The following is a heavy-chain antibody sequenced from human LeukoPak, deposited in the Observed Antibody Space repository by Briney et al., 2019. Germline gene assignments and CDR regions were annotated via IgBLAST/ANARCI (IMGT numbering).Heavy chain of an antibody. CDR1: GFTFSSYW. Sequence: GGSLRLSCAASGFTFSSYWMSWVRQAPGKGLEWVANIKQDGSEKYYVDSVKGRFTISRDNAKNSLYLQMNSLRAEDTAVYYCARGRGRITMYYFDYWGQGTLVTVSS. CDR2: IKQDGSEK. V-gene: IGHV3-7*04. J-gene: IGHJ4*02. D-gene: IGHD3-10*02. CDR3: ARGRGRITMYYFDY.